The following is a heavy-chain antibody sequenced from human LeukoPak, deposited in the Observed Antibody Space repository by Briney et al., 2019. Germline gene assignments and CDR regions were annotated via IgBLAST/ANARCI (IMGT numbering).Heavy chain of an antibody. V-gene: IGHV5-51*01. Sequence: GESLKISCWGAGYSFSSYWIVWVRQIPGKGLVWMGVVFPGDSDTRYSPSFQEQVSILAGKSFSTTYLRWNSLKASDTAMVYCVSRFCRSSSCFEGDAFYIWGQGTMFTVSS. CDR1: GYSFSSYW. CDR3: VSRFCRSSSCFEGDAFYI. CDR2: VFPGDSDT. J-gene: IGHJ3*02. D-gene: IGHD2-2*01.